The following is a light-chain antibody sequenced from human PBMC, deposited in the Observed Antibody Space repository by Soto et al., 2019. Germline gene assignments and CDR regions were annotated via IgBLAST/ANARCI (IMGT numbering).Light chain of an antibody. Sequence: DTVLTQSPSTLSLSPGERAKRSCMASQSVSSKYLAWYQQTPGQAPRLLIYDGSTRATGIPDRFSGSGSGTEFTLTISSLQPEDFAIYYCQQTYTTPEITFGQGTRLEIK. CDR3: QQTYTTPEIT. CDR2: DGS. CDR1: QSVSSKY. V-gene: IGKV3-20*01. J-gene: IGKJ5*01.